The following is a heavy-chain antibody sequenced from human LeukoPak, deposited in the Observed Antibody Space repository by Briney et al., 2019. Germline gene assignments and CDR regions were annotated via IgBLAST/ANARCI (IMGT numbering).Heavy chain of an antibody. D-gene: IGHD3-3*01. Sequence: SETLSLTCTVSGGSISSYYWSWIRQPAGKGLEWIGRIYTSGSTNYNPSLKSRVTISVDTSKNQFSLKLSSVTAADTAVYYCARRDTYYDFWSGYHNWFDPWGQGTLVTVSS. CDR3: ARRDTYYDFWSGYHNWFDP. J-gene: IGHJ5*02. CDR1: GGSISSYY. V-gene: IGHV4-4*07. CDR2: IYTSGST.